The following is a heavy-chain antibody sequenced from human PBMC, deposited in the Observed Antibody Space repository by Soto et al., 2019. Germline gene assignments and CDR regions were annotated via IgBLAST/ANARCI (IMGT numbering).Heavy chain of an antibody. CDR2: IYWDDDN. Sequence: QITLKESGPTLVKPTQTLTLTCTFSGFSLSTSGVGVGWIRQPPGKALEWHALIYWDDDNRYSPSLKSRLTIAQDTSKNQVVLTMTNMGPVDTATYYCAHRPSYCSGGSCYSGFDYWGQGTLVTVSS. J-gene: IGHJ4*02. CDR3: AHRPSYCSGGSCYSGFDY. V-gene: IGHV2-5*02. CDR1: GFSLSTSGVG. D-gene: IGHD2-15*01.